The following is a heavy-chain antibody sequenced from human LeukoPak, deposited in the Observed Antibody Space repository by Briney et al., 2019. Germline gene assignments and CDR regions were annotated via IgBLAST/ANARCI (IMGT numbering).Heavy chain of an antibody. CDR1: GFTVSSNY. J-gene: IGHJ4*02. CDR3: AREDSYDSSGYYYG. V-gene: IGHV3-66*01. D-gene: IGHD3-22*01. CDR2: IYSGGST. Sequence: GGSLRLSCAASGFTVSSNYMSWVRQAPGKGLEWVSVIYSGGSTYYADSVKGRFTISRDNSKNTLYLQMNSLRAEDTAVYYCAREDSYDSSGYYYGWGQGTLVTVSS.